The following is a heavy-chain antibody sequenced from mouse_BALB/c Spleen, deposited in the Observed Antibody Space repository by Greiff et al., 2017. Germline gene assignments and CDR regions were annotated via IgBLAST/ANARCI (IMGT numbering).Heavy chain of an antibody. CDR2: IWRGGST. CDR3: ARRGEGAMDY. J-gene: IGHJ4*01. Sequence: QVQLQQSGPGLVQPSQSLSITCTVSGFSLTSYGVHWVRQSPGKGLEWLGVIWRGGSTDYNAAFISRLSISKDNSKSQVFFKMNSLQANDTAIYYCARRGEGAMDYWGQGTSVTVSS. V-gene: IGHV2-2*02. CDR1: GFSLTSYG.